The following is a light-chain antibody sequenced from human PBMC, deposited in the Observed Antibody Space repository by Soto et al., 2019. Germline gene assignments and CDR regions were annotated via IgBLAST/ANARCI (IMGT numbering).Light chain of an antibody. J-gene: IGLJ2*01. V-gene: IGLV1-47*01. CDR3: AAWDDSLSGPL. Sequence: QSVLTQPPSASGTPGQRVTISCSGSSSNIGSNSVIWYQQLPGTAPKVLIYSNDKRPSGVPDRFSGSKSGTSASLAISGLRSEDEADYYCAAWDDSLSGPLFGGGTKLTVL. CDR1: SSNIGSNS. CDR2: SND.